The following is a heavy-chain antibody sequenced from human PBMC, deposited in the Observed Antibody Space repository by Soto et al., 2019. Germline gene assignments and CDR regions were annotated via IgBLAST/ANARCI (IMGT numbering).Heavy chain of an antibody. V-gene: IGHV1-69*13. J-gene: IGHJ6*02. CDR3: AEGYYYDSSGYYPTRGAYYYYGMDV. D-gene: IGHD3-22*01. Sequence: SVKVSCKASGGTFSSYAISWVRQAPGQGLEWMGGIIPIFGTANYAQKFQGRVTITADESTSTAYMELSSLRSEDTAVYYCAEGYYYDSSGYYPTRGAYYYYGMDVWGQGATVTVSS. CDR2: IIPIFGTA. CDR1: GGTFSSYA.